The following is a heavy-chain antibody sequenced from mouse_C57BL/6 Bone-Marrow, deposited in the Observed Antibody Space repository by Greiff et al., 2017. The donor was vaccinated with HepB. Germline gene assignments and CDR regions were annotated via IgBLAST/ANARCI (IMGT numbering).Heavy chain of an antibody. CDR1: GYTFTSYG. J-gene: IGHJ3*01. CDR3: ARDTDYYGSFAY. Sequence: VQVQQSGAELARPGASVKLSCKASGYTFTSYGISWVKQRTGQGLEWIGAIYPRSGNTYYNEKFKGKATLTADKSSSKAYMELRSLTSEDSAVYFCARDTDYYGSFAYWGQGTLVTVSA. CDR2: IYPRSGNT. D-gene: IGHD1-1*01. V-gene: IGHV1-81*01.